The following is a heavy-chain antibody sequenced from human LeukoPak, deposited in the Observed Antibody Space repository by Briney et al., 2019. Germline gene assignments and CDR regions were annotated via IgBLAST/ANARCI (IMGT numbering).Heavy chain of an antibody. CDR1: GFTFSSYA. CDR2: ISYDGSNK. V-gene: IGHV3-30*14. Sequence: GGSLRLSCAASGFTFSSYAMHWVRQAPGKGLEWVAVISYDGSNKYYADSVKGRFTISRDNSKNTLYLQMNSLRAEDTAVYYCARDVRSSWSFDYWGQGTLVTVSS. D-gene: IGHD6-13*01. J-gene: IGHJ4*02. CDR3: ARDVRSSWSFDY.